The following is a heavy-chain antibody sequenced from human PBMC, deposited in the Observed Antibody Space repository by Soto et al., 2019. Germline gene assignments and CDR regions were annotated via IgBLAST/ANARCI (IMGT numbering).Heavy chain of an antibody. V-gene: IGHV3-21*01. Sequence: GGSLRLSCAASGFTFSSYSMNWVRQAPGKGLEWVSSISSSSSYIYYADAVKGRFTSSRDNAKNSLYLQMNRLRAEDTAVYYCARDRNIAVAGFDYWGQGTLVTVSS. D-gene: IGHD6-19*01. CDR2: ISSSSSYI. CDR1: GFTFSSYS. CDR3: ARDRNIAVAGFDY. J-gene: IGHJ4*02.